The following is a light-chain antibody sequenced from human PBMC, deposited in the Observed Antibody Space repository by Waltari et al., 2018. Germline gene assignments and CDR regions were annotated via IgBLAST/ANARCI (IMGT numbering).Light chain of an antibody. CDR2: AAS. J-gene: IGKJ2*01. V-gene: IGKV1-39*01. CDR3: QQSYSTPYT. Sequence: IQMIQSPSSLSASVGDRVTTTCRASQSISNYLNWYQQKPGKAPKLLIYAASSLQSGVPSRFSGSGSGTDFTLTISSLQPEDFATYYCQQSYSTPYTFGQGTKLEIK. CDR1: QSISNY.